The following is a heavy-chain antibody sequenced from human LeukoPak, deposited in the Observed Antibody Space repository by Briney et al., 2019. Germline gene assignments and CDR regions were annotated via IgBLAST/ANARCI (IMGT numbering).Heavy chain of an antibody. D-gene: IGHD3-22*01. CDR2: MNPNSGNT. CDR1: GYTFTSYD. V-gene: IGHV1-8*01. Sequence: ASVKVSCKASGYTFTSYDINWVRQATGQGLEWMGWMNPNSGNTGYAQKFQGRVTMTRNTSISTAYMELSSLRSEDTAVYSCARAPYDSSGYFCWGQGTLVTVSS. CDR3: ARAPYDSSGYFC. J-gene: IGHJ4*02.